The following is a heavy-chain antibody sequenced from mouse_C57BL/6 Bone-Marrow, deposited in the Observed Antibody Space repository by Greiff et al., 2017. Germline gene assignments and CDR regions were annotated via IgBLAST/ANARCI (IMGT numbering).Heavy chain of an antibody. Sequence: EVQVVESGGGLVKPGGSLKLSCAASGFTFSSYAMSWVRQTPEKRLEWVATISDGGSYTYYPDNVKGRFPISRDNAKTNLYLQMSHLKSEDTAMYYCARAPDYDGPMDYWGQGTSVTVSS. CDR1: GFTFSSYA. CDR2: ISDGGSYT. CDR3: ARAPDYDGPMDY. V-gene: IGHV5-4*01. J-gene: IGHJ4*01. D-gene: IGHD2-4*01.